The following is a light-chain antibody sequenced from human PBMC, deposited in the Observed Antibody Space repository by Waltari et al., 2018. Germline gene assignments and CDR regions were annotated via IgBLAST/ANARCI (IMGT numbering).Light chain of an antibody. J-gene: IGLJ3*02. CDR3: QSYDTSLSVV. V-gene: IGLV1-40*01. CDR1: GSNIGAGSD. Sequence: QSVLTQPPSVSGAPGPRVTISCTGRGSNIGAGSDVPWYQQLPRAAPKLLIYGSTSRPLGVPARFFGSTSGTSASLAITGLQAEDEADYYCQSYDTSLSVVFGGGTKLTVL. CDR2: GST.